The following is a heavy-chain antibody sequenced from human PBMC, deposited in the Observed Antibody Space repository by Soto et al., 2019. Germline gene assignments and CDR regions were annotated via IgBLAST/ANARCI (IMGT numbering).Heavy chain of an antibody. V-gene: IGHV3-23*01. CDR3: AKVAAIFGVVPGGFDP. Sequence: SLRLSCAASGFTFSSYAMSWVRQAPGKGLEWVSAISGSGGSTYYADSVKGRFTISRDNSKNTLYLQMNSLRAEDTAVYYCAKVAAIFGVVPGGFDPWGQGTLVTVSS. D-gene: IGHD3-3*01. CDR1: GFTFSSYA. J-gene: IGHJ5*02. CDR2: ISGSGGST.